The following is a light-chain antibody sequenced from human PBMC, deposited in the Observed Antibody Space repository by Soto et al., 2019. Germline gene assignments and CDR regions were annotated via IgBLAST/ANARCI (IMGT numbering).Light chain of an antibody. CDR2: DAS. V-gene: IGKV1-33*01. CDR3: QKCDYLPI. CDR1: HDITSY. J-gene: IGKJ3*01. Sequence: DIQMTQSPSSLSASVGDRVTITCQASHDITSYLNWYQHKPGKAPKLLIYDASILEAGVPSRFSGSGSGTDFTFTIRRVQPEDVATYYCQKCDYLPIFGPGTTVDFK.